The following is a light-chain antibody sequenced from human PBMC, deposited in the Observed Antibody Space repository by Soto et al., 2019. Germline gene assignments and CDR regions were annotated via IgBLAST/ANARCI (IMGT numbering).Light chain of an antibody. CDR2: GAS. CDR1: QSVSSN. Sequence: DIVLTQSPATLSESPGERATLSCRASQSVSSNLAWYQQKPGQAPRLLIYGASTRAFGIPARFSGSGSGTEFTLTISRLQYEDFAVYYCQQYNNWPPAITFGQGTRLEIK. CDR3: QQYNNWPPAIT. V-gene: IGKV3-15*01. J-gene: IGKJ5*01.